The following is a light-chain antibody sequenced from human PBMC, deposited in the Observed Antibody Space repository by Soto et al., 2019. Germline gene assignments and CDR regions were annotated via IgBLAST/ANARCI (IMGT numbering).Light chain of an antibody. J-gene: IGLJ2*01. CDR2: EVS. Sequence: QSVLTQPASVSGSPGQSITISCTGTSSDVGGYNYVSWYQHHPGKAPKLMIYEVSSRPSGVSNRFFGSKSGNTASLTISGIQTEDEADYFCSSYRTKSSVVFGGGTKLTVL. CDR1: SSDVGGYNY. V-gene: IGLV2-14*01. CDR3: SSYRTKSSVV.